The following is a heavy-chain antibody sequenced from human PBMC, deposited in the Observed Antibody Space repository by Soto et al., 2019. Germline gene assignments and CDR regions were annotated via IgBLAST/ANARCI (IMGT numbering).Heavy chain of an antibody. CDR1: GGSISSGDYS. Sequence: QLQLQESGSGLVKPSQTLSLTCAVSGGSISSGDYSWSWIRQPPGKGLEWIGYIYHSGSTYYNPSLKRRLTISVDRSKNQFSLKLSSVNTADTAVYYSAGSGYSPNYFDYWGQGTLVTVSS. D-gene: IGHD3-22*01. CDR3: AGSGYSPNYFDY. CDR2: IYHSGST. V-gene: IGHV4-30-2*01. J-gene: IGHJ4*02.